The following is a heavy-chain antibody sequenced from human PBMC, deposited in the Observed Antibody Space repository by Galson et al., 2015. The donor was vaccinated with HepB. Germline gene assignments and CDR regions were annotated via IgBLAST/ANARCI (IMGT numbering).Heavy chain of an antibody. V-gene: IGHV3-21*01. J-gene: IGHJ4*02. CDR1: GFTFSSYN. D-gene: IGHD7-27*01. Sequence: SLRLSCAASGFTFSSYNMNWVRQAPGKGLEWVSSISSSSSYKYYADSVKGRFTISRDNAKNSLSLQMNSLRAEDTAIYYCARDPPLGTPFDYWGQGTLVTVSS. CDR3: ARDPPLGTPFDY. CDR2: ISSSSSYK.